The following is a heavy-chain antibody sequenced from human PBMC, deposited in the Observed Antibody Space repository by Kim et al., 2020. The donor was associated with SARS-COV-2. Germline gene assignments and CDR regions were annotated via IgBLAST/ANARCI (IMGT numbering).Heavy chain of an antibody. J-gene: IGHJ4*02. CDR1: GGSISSSSYY. V-gene: IGHV4-39*01. D-gene: IGHD6-6*01. Sequence: SETLSLTCTVSGGSISSSSYYWGWIRQPPGKGLEWIGSIYYSGSTYYNPSLKSRVTISVDTSKNQFSLKLSSVTAADTAVYYCARLSIPHGYFDYWGQGTLVTVSS. CDR2: IYYSGST. CDR3: ARLSIPHGYFDY.